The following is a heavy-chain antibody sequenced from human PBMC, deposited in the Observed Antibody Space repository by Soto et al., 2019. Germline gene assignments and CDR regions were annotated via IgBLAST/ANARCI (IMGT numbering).Heavy chain of an antibody. J-gene: IGHJ4*02. V-gene: IGHV3-23*01. Sequence: EVELLESGGDLVQPGGSLRLSCAASGFTFRSYDINWVRQAPGKGLEWVSAIGIYANTYYAGSVKGRFTISRDDSKNTVYLQLNSLRGDDTAVYYCAKESTVGSPGDYFDSWGQGTLVTVSS. D-gene: IGHD1-26*01. CDR2: IGIYANT. CDR3: AKESTVGSPGDYFDS. CDR1: GFTFRSYD.